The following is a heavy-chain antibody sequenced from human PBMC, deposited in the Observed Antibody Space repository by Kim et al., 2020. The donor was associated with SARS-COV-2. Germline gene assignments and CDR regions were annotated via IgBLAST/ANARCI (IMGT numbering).Heavy chain of an antibody. CDR1: GYTFTSYG. CDR2: INTYNGHT. J-gene: IGHJ4*02. V-gene: IGHV1-18*01. D-gene: IGHD6-13*01. CDR3: ARYNTGSSYYASFFDY. Sequence: ASVRVSCKASGYTFTSYGISWVRQAPGQGLEWMGWINTYNGHTNHAQSLQGRVTMTRDTATGTAYMELRSLISDDTAIYYCARYNTGSSYYASFFDYWGQGTLVTVSS.